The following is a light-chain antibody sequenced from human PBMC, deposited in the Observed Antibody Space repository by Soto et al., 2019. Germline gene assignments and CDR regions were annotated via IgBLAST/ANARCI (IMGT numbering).Light chain of an antibody. Sequence: DFVMTQTPLSSPVTLGQPASISCRSSQSLVHSDGNSYLSWLHQRPGQPPRLLIYMISNRFSGVTDRFSGRGAGTDFTLKISRVEPEDVGVYYCMQATQPYTFGQGTTLEIK. CDR1: QSLVHSDGNSY. J-gene: IGKJ2*01. CDR3: MQATQPYT. CDR2: MIS. V-gene: IGKV2-24*01.